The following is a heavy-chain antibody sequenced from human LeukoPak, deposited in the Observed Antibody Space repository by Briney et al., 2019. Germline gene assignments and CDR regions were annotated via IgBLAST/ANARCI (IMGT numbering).Heavy chain of an antibody. V-gene: IGHV1-69*06. Sequence: ASVKVSCKASGGTFSSYAISGVRQAPGQGLEWMGGIIPIFGTANYAQKFQGRVTITADKSTSTAYMELSSLRSEDTAVYYCARWTDGDYNGYWGQGTLVTVSS. CDR2: IIPIFGTA. D-gene: IGHD4-17*01. CDR3: ARWTDGDYNGY. CDR1: GGTFSSYA. J-gene: IGHJ4*02.